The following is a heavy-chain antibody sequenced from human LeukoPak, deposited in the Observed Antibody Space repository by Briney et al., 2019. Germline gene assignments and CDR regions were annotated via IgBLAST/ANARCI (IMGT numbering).Heavy chain of an antibody. V-gene: IGHV1-18*01. D-gene: IGHD2-2*01. CDR1: GYTFTNYG. J-gene: IGHJ4*02. CDR3: ARVGAYCTGTSCLDC. Sequence: ASVKVSCKASGYTFTNYGISWVRQAPGQGLEWMGWISAYNGNTNYAQKLQGRVTMTTDTSTSTAYMELRSLTSDDTAVYYCARVGAYCTGTSCLDCWGQGTLVTVSS. CDR2: ISAYNGNT.